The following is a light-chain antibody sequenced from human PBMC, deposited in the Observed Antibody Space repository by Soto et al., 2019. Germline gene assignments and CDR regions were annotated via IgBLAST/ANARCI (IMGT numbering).Light chain of an antibody. V-gene: IGKV1-5*01. Sequence: DIQVTQSPSTLSASVGVRVTITCRASQTTSTWLAWYQLKPGKAPNLLIYDASTLRSGVPSRFSGSGSGTDFTLTISCLQSEDFATYYCQQYYSYPLTFGGGTKVDIK. CDR1: QTTSTW. CDR2: DAS. J-gene: IGKJ4*01. CDR3: QQYYSYPLT.